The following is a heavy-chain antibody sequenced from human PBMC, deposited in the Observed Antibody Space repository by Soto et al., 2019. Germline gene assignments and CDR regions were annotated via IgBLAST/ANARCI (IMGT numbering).Heavy chain of an antibody. CDR2: INAGNGNT. V-gene: IGHV1-3*01. CDR3: ARAWEGSSSWPPLYYYYGMDV. Sequence: ASVKFSCKASGYTFTSYAMHWVRQAPGQRLEWMGWINAGNGNTKYSQKFQGRVTITRDTSASTAYMELSSLRSEDTAVYYCARAWEGSSSWPPLYYYYGMDVWGQGTTVTVSS. D-gene: IGHD6-13*01. CDR1: GYTFTSYA. J-gene: IGHJ6*02.